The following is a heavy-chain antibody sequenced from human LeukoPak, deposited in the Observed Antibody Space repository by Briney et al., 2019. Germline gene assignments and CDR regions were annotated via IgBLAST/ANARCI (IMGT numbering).Heavy chain of an antibody. D-gene: IGHD2-15*01. J-gene: IGHJ4*02. V-gene: IGHV4-59*08. CDR2: IYYSGST. CDR3: ARLRYCSGGSCIYYFDY. Sequence: SETLSLTCTVSGGSISSYYWSWIRQPPGKGLEWIGYIYYSGSTNYDPSLKSRVTISVDTSKNQFSLKLSSVTAADTAVYYCARLRYCSGGSCIYYFDYWGQGTLVTVSS. CDR1: GGSISSYY.